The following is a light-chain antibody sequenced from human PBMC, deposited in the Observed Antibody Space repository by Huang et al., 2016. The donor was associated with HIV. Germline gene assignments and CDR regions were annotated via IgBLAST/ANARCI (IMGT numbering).Light chain of an antibody. CDR2: LGS. J-gene: IGKJ3*01. CDR3: MQALQTRIT. V-gene: IGKV2-28*01. CDR1: QSLLHSNGYNY. Sequence: DIVLTQSPLSLPVTPGEPASISCRSSQSLLHSNGYNYLDWYRQKPGQSPQLLISLGSNRASGVPDRFSGSGSGTDFTLKVSRVEAEDVGVYYCMQALQTRITFGPGTTVDIK.